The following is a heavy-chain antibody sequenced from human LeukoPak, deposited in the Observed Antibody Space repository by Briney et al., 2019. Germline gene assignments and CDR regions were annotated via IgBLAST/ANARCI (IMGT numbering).Heavy chain of an antibody. D-gene: IGHD3-22*01. J-gene: IGHJ4*02. CDR2: IYYSGST. Sequence: NSSETLSLTCTVSGGSISSGGYYWSWIRQHPGKGLEWIGYIYYSGSTYYNPSLKSRVTISVDTSKNQFSLKLSSVTAADTAVYYCARSRANYDSSGYPDYWGQGTLVTVSS. CDR1: GGSISSGGYY. CDR3: ARSRANYDSSGYPDY. V-gene: IGHV4-31*03.